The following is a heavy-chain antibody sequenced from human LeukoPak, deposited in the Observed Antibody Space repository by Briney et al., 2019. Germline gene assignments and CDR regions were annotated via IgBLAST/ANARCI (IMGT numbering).Heavy chain of an antibody. D-gene: IGHD3-9*01. V-gene: IGHV3-23*01. CDR2: ISGSGGST. CDR3: AKGDSYYDLLTCFDL. J-gene: IGHJ4*02. CDR1: GFTFSSYA. Sequence: PGGSLRLSCAASGFTFSSYAMSWVRQAPGKGLEWVSAISGSGGSTYYADSVKGRFTISRDNSKNTLYLQMHSLRDEDTAVYYCAKGDSYYDLLTCFDLWGPGTLVTVSS.